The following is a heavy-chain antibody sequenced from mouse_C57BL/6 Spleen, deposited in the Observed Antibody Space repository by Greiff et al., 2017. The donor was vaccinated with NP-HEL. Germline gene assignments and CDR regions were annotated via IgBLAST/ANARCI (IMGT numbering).Heavy chain of an antibody. V-gene: IGHV1-39*01. J-gene: IGHJ4*01. CDR3: ARNYYGSDYYAMDY. CDR2: INPNYGTT. D-gene: IGHD1-1*01. CDR1: GYSFTDYN. Sequence: VQLQQSGPELVKPGASVTISCKASGYSFTDYNMNWVKQSNGKSLEWIGVINPNYGTTSYNQKFKGKATLTVDQSSSTAYMQLNSLTSEDSAVYYCARNYYGSDYYAMDYWGQGTSVTVSS.